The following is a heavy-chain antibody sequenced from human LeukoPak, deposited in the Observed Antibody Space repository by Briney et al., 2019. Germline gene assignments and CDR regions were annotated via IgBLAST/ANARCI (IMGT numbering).Heavy chain of an antibody. D-gene: IGHD6-13*01. Sequence: GGSLRLSCAASGFTFSSYSMNWVRQAPGKGLEWISSISSSSSYIYYADSVKGRFTISRDNAKNSLYLQMNSLRAEDTAVYYCARPLAAAGLYYFDYWGQGTLVTVSS. CDR1: GFTFSSYS. J-gene: IGHJ4*02. V-gene: IGHV3-21*01. CDR3: ARPLAAAGLYYFDY. CDR2: ISSSSSYI.